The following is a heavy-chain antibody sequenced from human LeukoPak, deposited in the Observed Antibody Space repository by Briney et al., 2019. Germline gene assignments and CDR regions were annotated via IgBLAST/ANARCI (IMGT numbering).Heavy chain of an antibody. D-gene: IGHD4-11*01. CDR2: IWYDGSNK. V-gene: IGHV3-33*01. CDR3: ARHNSLQYFDY. J-gene: IGHJ4*02. CDR1: GFTFSDYG. Sequence: GSLRLSCAASGFTFSDYGIHWVRQAPGKGLEWVAVIWYDGSNKYYADSVKGRFTISRDNSENTLFLQMNSLRTEDTAVYYCARHNSLQYFDYWGQGTLVTVSS.